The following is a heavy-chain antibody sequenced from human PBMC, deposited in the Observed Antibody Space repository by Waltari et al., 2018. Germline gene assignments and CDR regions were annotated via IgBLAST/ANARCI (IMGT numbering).Heavy chain of an antibody. CDR3: ATDPLESGSYFRDY. Sequence: QVQLVQSGAEVKKPGASVKVSCKVSGYTLTELSMHWVRQAPGKGLEWMGGFDPEDGETIDEQKFQGRVTMTEDTSTDTAYMELSSLRSEDTAVYYCATDPLESGSYFRDYWGQGTLVTVSS. J-gene: IGHJ4*02. D-gene: IGHD1-26*01. CDR2: FDPEDGET. V-gene: IGHV1-24*01. CDR1: GYTLTELS.